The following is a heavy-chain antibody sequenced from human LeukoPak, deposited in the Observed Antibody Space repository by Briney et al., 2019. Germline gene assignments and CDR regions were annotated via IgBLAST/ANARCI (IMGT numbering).Heavy chain of an antibody. CDR1: GFTFSSYG. D-gene: IGHD3-9*01. CDR2: ITSSSSYI. J-gene: IGHJ4*02. V-gene: IGHV3-21*01. Sequence: TPGGSLRLSCAASGFTFSSYGMNWARQAPGKGLEWVSSITSSSSYIYYADSVKGRFTISRDNAKNSLYLQMNSLRAEDTGVYYCARDTLNGPFVISLDYWGQGALVTVSS. CDR3: ARDTLNGPFVISLDY.